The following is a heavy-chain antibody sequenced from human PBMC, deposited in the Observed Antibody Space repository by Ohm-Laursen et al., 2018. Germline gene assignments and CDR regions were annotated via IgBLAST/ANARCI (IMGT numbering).Heavy chain of an antibody. J-gene: IGHJ4*02. CDR3: ARGITMIVVAPGY. V-gene: IGHV1-8*01. D-gene: IGHD3-22*01. CDR1: GYTLTSYD. Sequence: VASVKVSCKASGYTLTSYDINWVRQATGQGLEWMGWMNPNSGNTGYAQKFQGRVTMTRNTSISTAYMELSSLRSEDTAVYYCARGITMIVVAPGYWGQGTLVTVSS. CDR2: MNPNSGNT.